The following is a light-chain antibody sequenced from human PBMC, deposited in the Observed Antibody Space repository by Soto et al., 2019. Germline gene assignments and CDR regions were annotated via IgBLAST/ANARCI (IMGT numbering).Light chain of an antibody. CDR3: QHCDYLPI. Sequence: DIQMTQSPSSLSASVGDRVTITCQASQDITSDLNWYQHKPGKAPKLLIYDASILEAGVPPRFSGSGSGTDFTLTISSLQPEDVATYYCQHCDYLPIFGPGTTVDF. J-gene: IGKJ3*01. CDR1: QDITSD. CDR2: DAS. V-gene: IGKV1-33*01.